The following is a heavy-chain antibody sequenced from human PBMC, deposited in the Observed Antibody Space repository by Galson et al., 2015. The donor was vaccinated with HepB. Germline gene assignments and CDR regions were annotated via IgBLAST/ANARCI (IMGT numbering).Heavy chain of an antibody. D-gene: IGHD4-17*01. V-gene: IGHV3-21*05. Sequence: SLRLSCAASGFAFSTYSMNWVRQAPGKGLEWLSYISSSTIYTNYADSVKGRFTISRDNVKNSMYLQMNSLRAEDTAVYYCARVADSDYGDHAHFDSWGQGTLVTVSS. J-gene: IGHJ4*02. CDR1: GFAFSTYS. CDR3: ARVADSDYGDHAHFDS. CDR2: ISSSTIYT.